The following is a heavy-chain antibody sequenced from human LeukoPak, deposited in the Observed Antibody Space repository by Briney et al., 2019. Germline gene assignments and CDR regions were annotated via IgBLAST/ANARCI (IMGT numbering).Heavy chain of an antibody. D-gene: IGHD3-9*01. CDR3: ARVPGLRYFDWSSKNFMDV. V-gene: IGHV4-34*01. CDR2: INHSGST. J-gene: IGHJ6*02. Sequence: SETLSLTCTVSGGSISSYYWSWIRQPPGKGLEWIGEINHSGSTNYNPSLKSRVTISVDTSKNQFSLKLSSVTAADTAVYYCARVPGLRYFDWSSKNFMDVWGQGTTVTVSS. CDR1: GGSISSYY.